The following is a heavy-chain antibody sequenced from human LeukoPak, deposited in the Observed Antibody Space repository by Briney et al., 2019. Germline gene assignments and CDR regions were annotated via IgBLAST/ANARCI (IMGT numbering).Heavy chain of an antibody. CDR2: IYTSGST. V-gene: IGHV4-4*07. J-gene: IGHJ4*02. D-gene: IGHD6-13*01. CDR3: ARDHGQQLVFDY. CDR1: GGSISSYY. Sequence: SETPSLTCTVSGGSISSYYWSWIRQPAGKGLEWIGRIYTSGSTNYNPSLKSRVTMSVDTSKNQSSLKLSSVTAADTAVYYCARDHGQQLVFDYWGQGTLVTVSS.